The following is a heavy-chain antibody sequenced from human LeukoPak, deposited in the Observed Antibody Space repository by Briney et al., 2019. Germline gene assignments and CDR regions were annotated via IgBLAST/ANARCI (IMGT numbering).Heavy chain of an antibody. CDR1: GFTFGSYG. J-gene: IGHJ5*02. CDR3: AREYYWNYFGAGSWGAAST. D-gene: IGHD3-10*01. V-gene: IGHV3-33*08. Sequence: GGSLRLSCAASGFTFGSYGMHWVRQAPGKGLEWVAVISYDGRNKYYVDSVKGRFTISRDISKNTLCLQMNSLRAEDTAVYYCAREYYWNYFGAGSWGAASTWGQGTLVTVSS. CDR2: ISYDGRNK.